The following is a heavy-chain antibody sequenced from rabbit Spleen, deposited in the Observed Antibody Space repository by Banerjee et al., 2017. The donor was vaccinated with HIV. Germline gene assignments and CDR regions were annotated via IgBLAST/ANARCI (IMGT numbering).Heavy chain of an antibody. CDR3: ASSDGDDHFNL. D-gene: IGHD6-1*01. V-gene: IGHV1S47*01. Sequence: QEQLVESGGGLVQPEGSLTLTCKASRFDFSTYSMSWVRQAPGKGLEWIGYIVPIFGVTYYANWVNGRFTISSDNAQYTVHLQMNSLTAADTATYFCASSDGDDHFNLWGPGTLVTVS. CDR1: RFDFSTYS. CDR2: IVPIFGVT. J-gene: IGHJ4*01.